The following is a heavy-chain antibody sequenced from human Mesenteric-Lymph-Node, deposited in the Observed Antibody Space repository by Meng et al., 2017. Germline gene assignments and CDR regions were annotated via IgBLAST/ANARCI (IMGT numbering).Heavy chain of an antibody. J-gene: IGHJ4*02. D-gene: IGHD5-18*01. CDR3: ARGSRGYSYG. Sequence: QLQESGPGLVKPSETLSLTCTVSGGSVSSGSYYWSWIRQPPGKGLEWIGYIYYGGTTNYNPSLKSRVTISVDTSKNQFSLKLSSVTAADTAVYYCARGSRGYSYGWGQGTLVTVSS. CDR2: IYYGGTT. CDR1: GGSVSSGSYY. V-gene: IGHV4-61*01.